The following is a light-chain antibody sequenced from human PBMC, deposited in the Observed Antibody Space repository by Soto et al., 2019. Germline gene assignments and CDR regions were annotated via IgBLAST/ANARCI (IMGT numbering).Light chain of an antibody. CDR3: QQYETFSGT. V-gene: IGKV1-5*01. Sequence: DIQMTQSPSNLSASLGDTFTVTCRASQSVSGWLAWYQQKPGEAPKLLIYAASALPRGVPSRFSGSGSGTKFTLTIASLQPDDFATYYCQQYETFSGTFGPGTKVDIK. J-gene: IGKJ1*01. CDR1: QSVSGW. CDR2: AAS.